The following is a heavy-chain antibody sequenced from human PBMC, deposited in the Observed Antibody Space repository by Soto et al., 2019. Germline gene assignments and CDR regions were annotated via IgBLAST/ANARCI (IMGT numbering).Heavy chain of an antibody. V-gene: IGHV3-74*01. Sequence: EVQLVESGGGLVQPGGSLRLSCAASGFTFSSYWMHWVRQAPGKGLVWVSRINSDGSSTSYADSVKGRFTISRDNAKNTLYLQMNSLRAEDTAVYYWAREGGWELLTYDAFDIWGQGTMVTVSS. CDR2: INSDGSST. J-gene: IGHJ3*02. CDR1: GFTFSSYW. D-gene: IGHD1-26*01. CDR3: AREGGWELLTYDAFDI.